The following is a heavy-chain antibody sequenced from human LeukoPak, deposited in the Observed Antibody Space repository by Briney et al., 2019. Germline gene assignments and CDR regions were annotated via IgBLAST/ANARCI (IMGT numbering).Heavy chain of an antibody. V-gene: IGHV3-30*03. D-gene: IGHD6-19*01. CDR1: GFTFSSYG. J-gene: IGHJ4*02. CDR3: ASRAIAVANA. CDR2: ISYDGSNK. Sequence: GGSLRLSCAASGFTFSSYGMHWVRQAPGKGLEWVAVISYDGSNKYYADSVKGRFTISRDNSKNTLYLQMNSLRAEDTAVYYCASRAIAVANARGQGTLVTVSS.